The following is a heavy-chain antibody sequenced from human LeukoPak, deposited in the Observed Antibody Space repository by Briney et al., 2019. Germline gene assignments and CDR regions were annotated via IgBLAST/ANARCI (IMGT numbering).Heavy chain of an antibody. CDR1: GYSISSCYY. D-gene: IGHD3-3*01. CDR2: IYHSGSN. CDR3: ARWDSGEWFHDAFDI. V-gene: IGHV4-38-2*01. Sequence: SETLSLTCGVSGYSISSCYYWGWIRQPPGKGQELIGSIYHSGSNYYNPSLKSRVTISVDTSKNQFSLKLRSVTAADTALYYCARWDSGEWFHDAFDIWGQGTRVTVSS. J-gene: IGHJ3*02.